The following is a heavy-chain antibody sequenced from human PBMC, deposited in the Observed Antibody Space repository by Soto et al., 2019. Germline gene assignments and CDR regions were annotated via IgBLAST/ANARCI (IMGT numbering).Heavy chain of an antibody. D-gene: IGHD6-19*01. CDR1: GFTFSSYG. J-gene: IGHJ6*02. CDR3: ANHDRKTSGWYSYGMDV. V-gene: IGHV3-33*06. Sequence: QVQLVESGGGVVQPGRSLRLSCAASGFTFSSYGMHWVRQAPGKGLEWVAVIWYDGSNKYYADSVKGRFTISRDNSKNTLYLQMNSLRAEDTAVYYCANHDRKTSGWYSYGMDVWGQGTTVTVSS. CDR2: IWYDGSNK.